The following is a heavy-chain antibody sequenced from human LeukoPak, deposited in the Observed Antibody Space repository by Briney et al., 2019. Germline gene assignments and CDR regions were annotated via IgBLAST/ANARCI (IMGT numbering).Heavy chain of an antibody. V-gene: IGHV3-21*01. CDR3: ARGPSSCFDY. Sequence: GGSLRLSCAASGFTFSSYGMHWVRQAPGKGLEWVSSISSSSSYIYYADSVKGRFTISRDNAKNSLYLQMNSLRAEDTAVYYCARGPSSCFDYWGQGTLVTVSS. CDR1: GFTFSSYG. J-gene: IGHJ4*02. CDR2: ISSSSSYI.